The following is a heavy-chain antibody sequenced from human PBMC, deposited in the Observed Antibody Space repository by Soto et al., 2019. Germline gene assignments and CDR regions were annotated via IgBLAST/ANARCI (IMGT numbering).Heavy chain of an antibody. CDR1: GFTFSDHY. J-gene: IGHJ6*02. CDR2: TRNKANSYTT. Sequence: EVQLVESGGGLVQPGGSLRLSCAASGFTFSDHYMDWVRQAPGKGLEWVGRTRNKANSYTTEYAASVKGRFTISRDDSKNSMYLQMNSLKTEDTAVYYCATHCSGGSCYPTYYYYGMDVGGQGTTVTVSS. CDR3: ATHCSGGSCYPTYYYYGMDV. V-gene: IGHV3-72*01. D-gene: IGHD2-15*01.